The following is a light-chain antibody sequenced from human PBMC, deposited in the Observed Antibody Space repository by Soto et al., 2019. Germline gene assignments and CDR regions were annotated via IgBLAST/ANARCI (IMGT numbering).Light chain of an antibody. CDR2: SNT. Sequence: QAVLTRPPSASGTPGQSVTISCSGSSSNIGSNFVSRYQQLPGTAPKLLIYSNTQWPSGVPDRFSGSKSGTSASLAISGLRSADEADYYCATWDDSLSGWVFGGGTKVTVL. CDR3: ATWDDSLSGWV. CDR1: SSNIGSNF. V-gene: IGLV1-47*02. J-gene: IGLJ3*02.